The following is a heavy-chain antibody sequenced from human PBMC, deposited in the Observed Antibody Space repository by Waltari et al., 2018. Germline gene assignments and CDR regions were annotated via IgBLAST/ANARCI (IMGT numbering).Heavy chain of an antibody. D-gene: IGHD1-26*01. Sequence: QVQLQESGPGLVKPSETLSLTCAVSGYSISSGYYWGWHRQPPGKGLEWIGSIYHSGSTYYNPSLKSRVTISVDTSKNQFSLKLSSVTAADTAVYYCARSSAWELNWFDPWGQGTLVTVSS. CDR3: ARSSAWELNWFDP. CDR2: IYHSGST. V-gene: IGHV4-38-2*01. J-gene: IGHJ5*02. CDR1: GYSISSGYY.